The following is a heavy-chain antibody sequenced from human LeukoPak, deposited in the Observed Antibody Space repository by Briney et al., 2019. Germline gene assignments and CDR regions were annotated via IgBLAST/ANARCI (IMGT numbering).Heavy chain of an antibody. V-gene: IGHV1-2*02. CDR3: ARNPPYCTSTDCYNDY. CDR1: GYTFTIYY. CDR2: INPNSGAT. Sequence: GASVKVSCKASGYTFTIYYMHWVRQAPGQGLEWMGWINPNSGATTYAQRFQGRVTMTRDTSISTAYMELSGLTSDDTGVYYCARNPPYCTSTDCYNDYWGQGTLATVSS. D-gene: IGHD2-2*02. J-gene: IGHJ4*02.